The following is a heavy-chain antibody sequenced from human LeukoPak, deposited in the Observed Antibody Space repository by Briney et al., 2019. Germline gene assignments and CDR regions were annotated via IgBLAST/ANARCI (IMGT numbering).Heavy chain of an antibody. J-gene: IGHJ4*02. V-gene: IGHV3-7*03. CDR1: GFTFRSYW. Sequence: GGSLRLSCAASGFTFRSYWMSWVRLAPGKGLEWVANIKQDGSEKYYVDSVKGRFTISRDNAKNSLYLQMNSLRAEDTALYYCARVEVGYGSGSYQNLPDYWGQGTLVTVSS. D-gene: IGHD3-10*01. CDR2: IKQDGSEK. CDR3: ARVEVGYGSGSYQNLPDY.